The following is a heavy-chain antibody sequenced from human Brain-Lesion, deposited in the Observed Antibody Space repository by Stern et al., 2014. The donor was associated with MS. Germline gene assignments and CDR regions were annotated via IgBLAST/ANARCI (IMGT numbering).Heavy chain of an antibody. J-gene: IGHJ5*02. D-gene: IGHD2-15*01. CDR1: GGSVSSTSYA. V-gene: IGHV4-39*01. CDR3: AGEEDIRYCSGGSCTGNWFDP. CDR2: IYYSGNT. Sequence: QVQLVQSGPGLVKPSETLSLTCTVAGGSVSSTSYAWAWIRQPPGKGLEWIGTIYYSGNTYYSPSLKSRLTISLAPSKTTFSPKLGSVPAADTAVYYCAGEEDIRYCSGGSCTGNWFDPWGQGTLVTVSS.